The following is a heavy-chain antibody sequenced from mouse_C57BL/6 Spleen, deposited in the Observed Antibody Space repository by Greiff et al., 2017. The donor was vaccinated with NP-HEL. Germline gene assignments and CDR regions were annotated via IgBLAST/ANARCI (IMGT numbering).Heavy chain of an antibody. V-gene: IGHV1-62-2*01. CDR3: ARHEEGDYDDTYYAMDY. CDR1: GYTFTEYT. J-gene: IGHJ4*01. Sequence: QVQLKQSGAELVKPGASVKLSCKASGYTFTEYTIHWVKQRSGQGLEWIGWFYPGSGSIKYNEKFKDKATLTADKSSSTVYMELSRLTSEDSAVYFCARHEEGDYDDTYYAMDYWGQGTSVTVSS. CDR2: FYPGSGSI. D-gene: IGHD2-4*01.